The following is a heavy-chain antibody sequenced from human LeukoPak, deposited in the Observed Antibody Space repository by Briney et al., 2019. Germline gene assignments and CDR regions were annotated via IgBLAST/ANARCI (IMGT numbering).Heavy chain of an antibody. CDR1: GFTFSSYA. CDR2: ISDDGSNK. J-gene: IGHJ6*03. D-gene: IGHD3-22*01. Sequence: GGSLRLSCAASGFTFSSYALHWVRQAPGKGLEWVAVISDDGSNKYYADSVKGRFTISRDNAKNSLYLQMNSLRAEDTAVYYCARWDYYDSSAYYLSNYYYYYMDVWGKGTTVTISS. V-gene: IGHV3-30*04. CDR3: ARWDYYDSSAYYLSNYYYYYMDV.